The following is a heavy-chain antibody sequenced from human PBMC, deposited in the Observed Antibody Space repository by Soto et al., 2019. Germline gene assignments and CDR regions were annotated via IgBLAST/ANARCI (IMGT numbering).Heavy chain of an antibody. CDR1: GFTFSSYD. V-gene: IGHV3-13*01. J-gene: IGHJ6*03. Sequence: GGSLRLSCAASGFTFSSYDMHWVRQATGKGLEWVSAIGTAGDTYYPGSVKGRFTISRENAKNSLYLQMNSLRAGDTAVYYCATASAAAAGVRAYYYMDVWGKGTTVTVSS. CDR2: IGTAGDT. D-gene: IGHD6-13*01. CDR3: ATASAAAAGVRAYYYMDV.